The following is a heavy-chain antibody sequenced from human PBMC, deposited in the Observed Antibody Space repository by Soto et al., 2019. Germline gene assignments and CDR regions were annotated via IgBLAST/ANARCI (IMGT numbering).Heavy chain of an antibody. CDR1: GYTFTSYA. CDR3: ARGPPSTYYYDSSCPAPGIYFDY. V-gene: IGHV1-3*01. Sequence: ASVKVSCKASGYTFTSYAMHWVRQAPGQRLEWMGWINAGNGNTKYSQKFQGRVTITRDTSASTAYMELSSLRSEDTAVYYCARGPPSTYYYDSSCPAPGIYFDYWGQGTLVTVSS. D-gene: IGHD3-22*01. J-gene: IGHJ4*02. CDR2: INAGNGNT.